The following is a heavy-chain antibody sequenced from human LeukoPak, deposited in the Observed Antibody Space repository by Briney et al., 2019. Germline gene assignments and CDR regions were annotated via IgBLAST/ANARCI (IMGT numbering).Heavy chain of an antibody. J-gene: IGHJ3*02. V-gene: IGHV3-30*02. CDR2: IRYDGSNK. D-gene: IGHD3-3*01. CDR3: ATGGFLEWFRGTLSRGDAFDI. CDR1: GFTFSSYG. Sequence: GGSLKLSCAASGFTFSSYGMHWVRQAPGKGLEWVAFIRYDGSNKYYADSVKGRFTISRDNSKNTLYLQMNSLRSEDTAVYYCATGGFLEWFRGTLSRGDAFDIWGQGTMVTVSS.